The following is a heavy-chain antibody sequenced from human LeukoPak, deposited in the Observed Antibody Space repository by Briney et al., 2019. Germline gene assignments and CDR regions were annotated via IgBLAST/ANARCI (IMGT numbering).Heavy chain of an antibody. D-gene: IGHD2-21*02. CDR3: ARADIVVVTATFDY. V-gene: IGHV4-39*07. CDR1: GGSISSGSYY. Sequence: SQTLSLTCTVSGGSISSGSYYWGWIRQPPGKGLEWIGSIYYSGSTYYNPSLKSRVTISVDTSKNQFSLKLSSVTAADTAVYYCARADIVVVTATFDYWGQGTLVTVSS. J-gene: IGHJ4*02. CDR2: IYYSGST.